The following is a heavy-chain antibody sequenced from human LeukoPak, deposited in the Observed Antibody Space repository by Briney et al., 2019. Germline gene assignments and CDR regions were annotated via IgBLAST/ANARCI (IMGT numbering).Heavy chain of an antibody. J-gene: IGHJ4*02. CDR2: INPDDSDT. CDR1: GYSFTNYW. CDR3: ARRSQDGSGYDSAWDYFDY. D-gene: IGHD5-12*01. Sequence: KDGESLKISCKGSGYSFTNYWIGWVRQMPGNGLEWMGIINPDDSDTRYSPSFQGQVTISADKSISTAYLQWSSLKASDTAMYYCARRSQDGSGYDSAWDYFDYWGQGTLVTVSS. V-gene: IGHV5-51*01.